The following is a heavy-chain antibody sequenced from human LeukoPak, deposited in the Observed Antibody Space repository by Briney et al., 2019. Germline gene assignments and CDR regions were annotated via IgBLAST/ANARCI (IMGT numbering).Heavy chain of an antibody. CDR2: IYYSGST. CDR3: AIHFGKYYFDY. D-gene: IGHD3-3*01. CDR1: GGSISSYY. J-gene: IGHJ4*02. Sequence: SETLSLTCTVSGGSISSYYWSWIRQPPGKGLEWIGYIYYSGSTNYNPSLKSRVTISVATSKNQFSLKLSSVTAADTAVYYCAIHFGKYYFDYWGQGTLVTVSS. V-gene: IGHV4-59*01.